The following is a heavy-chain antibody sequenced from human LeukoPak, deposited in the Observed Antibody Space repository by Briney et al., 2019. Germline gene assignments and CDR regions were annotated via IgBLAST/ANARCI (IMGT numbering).Heavy chain of an antibody. V-gene: IGHV1-46*01. CDR2: INPSGGST. J-gene: IGHJ3*02. Sequence: ASVKVSCKASGYTFINYYIHWVRQARGQGLEWMGRINPSGGSTTYAQKFQGRVTMTRHMSTSTVYMELSSLRSEDTAVYYCARGGLSPRGAFDIWGQGTMVTVSS. CDR3: ARGGLSPRGAFDI. CDR1: GYTFINYY. D-gene: IGHD3-16*01.